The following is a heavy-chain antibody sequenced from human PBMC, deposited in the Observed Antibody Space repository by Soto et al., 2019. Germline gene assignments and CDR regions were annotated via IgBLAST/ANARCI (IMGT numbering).Heavy chain of an antibody. D-gene: IGHD3-10*01. Sequence: LRLSCAASGFTFSSYGMHWVRQAPGKGLEWVAVITNDGSNKNYADSVKGRFTISRDNSKNTLYLQMNSLRADDTAVYYCARWFTYGNFDYFDYWGQGTQVTV. V-gene: IGHV3-30*03. CDR2: ITNDGSNK. CDR1: GFTFSSYG. J-gene: IGHJ4*02. CDR3: ARWFTYGNFDYFDY.